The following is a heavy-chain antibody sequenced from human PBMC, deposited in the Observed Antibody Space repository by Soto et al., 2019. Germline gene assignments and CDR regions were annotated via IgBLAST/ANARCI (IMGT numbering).Heavy chain of an antibody. CDR3: AKDWTWFGEFIEQDYYYGMDV. D-gene: IGHD3-10*01. V-gene: IGHV3-30*18. CDR1: GFTFSSYG. J-gene: IGHJ6*02. Sequence: QVQLVESGGGVVQPGRSLRLSCAASGFTFSSYGMHWVRQAPGKGLEWVAVISYDGSNKYYADSVKGRITISRDNSKNTLYLQMNSLRAEDTAVYYCAKDWTWFGEFIEQDYYYGMDVWGQGTTVTVSS. CDR2: ISYDGSNK.